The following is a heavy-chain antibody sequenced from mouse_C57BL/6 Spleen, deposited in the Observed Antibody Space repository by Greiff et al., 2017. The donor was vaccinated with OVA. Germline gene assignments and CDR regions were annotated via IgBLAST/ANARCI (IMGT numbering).Heavy chain of an antibody. CDR1: GFTFSSYG. CDR2: ISSGGRYT. CDR3: ASPGTGHAMDY. V-gene: IGHV5-6*01. J-gene: IGHJ4*01. D-gene: IGHD4-1*01. Sequence: EVQLVESGGDLVKPGGSLKLSCAASGFTFSSYGMSWVRQTPDKRLEWVATISSGGRYTYSPDSVKGRFTISRDNAKNTLYLQMSSLKSEDTAMYYCASPGTGHAMDYWGQGTSVTVSS.